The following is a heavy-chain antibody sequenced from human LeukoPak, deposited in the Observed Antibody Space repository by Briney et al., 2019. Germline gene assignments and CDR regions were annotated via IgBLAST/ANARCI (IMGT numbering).Heavy chain of an antibody. J-gene: IGHJ4*02. V-gene: IGHV4-4*09. CDR1: GTFVSGFY. CDR2: IYSTGTT. Sequence: PETLSLTCTVSGTFVSGFYWTWIRQPPGKGLEWIGFIYSTGTTSYNSSLQSRVTISVDTSKNQFSLKLKSVIAADTAIYYCAGRWRGTLDYWGRGTLVAVSS. D-gene: IGHD5-24*01. CDR3: AGRWRGTLDY.